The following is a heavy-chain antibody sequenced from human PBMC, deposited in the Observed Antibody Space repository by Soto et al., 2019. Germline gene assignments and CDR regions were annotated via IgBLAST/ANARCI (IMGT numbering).Heavy chain of an antibody. CDR3: AKDRRDYDFWSGLYYYYGMDV. J-gene: IGHJ6*02. D-gene: IGHD3-3*01. CDR1: GFTFSSYG. Sequence: GGSLRLSCAASGFTFSSYGMHWVRQAPGKGLEWVAVISYDGSNKYYADSVKGRFTISRDNSKNTLYLQMNSLRAEDTAVYYCAKDRRDYDFWSGLYYYYGMDVWGQGTTVTVSS. V-gene: IGHV3-30*18. CDR2: ISYDGSNK.